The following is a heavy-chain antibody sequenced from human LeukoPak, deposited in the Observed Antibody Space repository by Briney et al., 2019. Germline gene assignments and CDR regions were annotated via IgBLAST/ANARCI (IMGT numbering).Heavy chain of an antibody. Sequence: ASVKVSCKASGYTFTGYHIHWVRQAPGQGLEWIGWINPNSGGANSAQKFLGRVSMTGDTSISIVYMDLTSLRSDDTAVYYCARDSGSSGWDPTSFLDYWGRGTVVTVSS. CDR3: ARDSGSSGWDPTSFLDY. J-gene: IGHJ4*02. V-gene: IGHV1-2*02. D-gene: IGHD6-19*01. CDR2: INPNSGGA. CDR1: GYTFTGYH.